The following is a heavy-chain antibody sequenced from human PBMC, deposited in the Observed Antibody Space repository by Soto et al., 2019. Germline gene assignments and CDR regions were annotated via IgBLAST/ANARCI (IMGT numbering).Heavy chain of an antibody. CDR3: ARERSGYGHTFDP. V-gene: IGHV1-18*01. Sequence: GASVKVSCKASGYTFTTYDLSWVRQAPGQGLEWMGWISPYSGNTKYAQKLQGRVTMTTGTSTNTAYVELRSLRSDDTAVYYCARERSGYGHTFDPWGQGTLVTVSS. D-gene: IGHD4-17*01. CDR2: ISPYSGNT. J-gene: IGHJ5*02. CDR1: GYTFTTYD.